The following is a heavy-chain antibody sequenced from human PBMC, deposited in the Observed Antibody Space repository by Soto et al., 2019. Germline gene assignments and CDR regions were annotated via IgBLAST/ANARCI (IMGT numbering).Heavy chain of an antibody. CDR3: AKGISSSGWPVFQH. CDR1: GFRFSDYD. Sequence: GGSLRLSCAGSGFRFSDYDMNWIRQAPGKGLEWIAYISGSGWTTFYAESVKGRLTISRDNAKNSLYLQMNNLRAEDTALYYCAKGISSSGWPVFQHWGQGALVTVSS. V-gene: IGHV3-11*01. J-gene: IGHJ1*01. CDR2: ISGSGWTT. D-gene: IGHD6-19*01.